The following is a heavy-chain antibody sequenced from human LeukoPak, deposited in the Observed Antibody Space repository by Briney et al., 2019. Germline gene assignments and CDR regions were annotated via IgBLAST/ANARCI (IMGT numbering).Heavy chain of an antibody. CDR2: INHSGST. CDR3: ARARLHHNYGSGTSFDY. Sequence: KPSETLSLTCAVYGGSFSGYYWSWIRQPPGKGLEWIGEINHSGSTNYNPSLKSRVTISVDTSKNQFSLKLSSVTPEDTAVHYCARARLHHNYGSGTSFDYWGQGTLVTVSS. V-gene: IGHV4-34*01. CDR1: GGSFSGYY. D-gene: IGHD3-10*01. J-gene: IGHJ4*02.